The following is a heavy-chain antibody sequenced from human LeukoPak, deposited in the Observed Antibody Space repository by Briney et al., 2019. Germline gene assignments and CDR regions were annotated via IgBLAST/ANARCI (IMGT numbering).Heavy chain of an antibody. Sequence: SETLSLTCAVYGGSFSGYYWSWIRQPPGKGLEWIGEINHSGSTNYNPSLKSRVTISVDTSKNQFSLKLSSVTAADTAVYYCARDGKRYDFWSGHTLGPWGQGTLVTVSP. V-gene: IGHV4-34*01. J-gene: IGHJ5*02. D-gene: IGHD3-3*01. CDR1: GGSFSGYY. CDR2: INHSGST. CDR3: ARDGKRYDFWSGHTLGP.